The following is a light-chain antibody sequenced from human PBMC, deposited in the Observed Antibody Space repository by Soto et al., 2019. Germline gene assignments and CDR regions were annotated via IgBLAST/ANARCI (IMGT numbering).Light chain of an antibody. CDR2: DSD. CDR1: SSNIGNFY. CDR3: GVWDTNLTTYL. Sequence: SVVTQPPSVSAAPGQKVPLSFSGSSSNIGNFYVSLYQQLPGTAPKLLIYDSDKRPSGISDRFSGSKSGTSATLGITGLQTGDEADYYCGVWDTNLTTYLFGSGTKVTAL. V-gene: IGLV1-51*01. J-gene: IGLJ1*01.